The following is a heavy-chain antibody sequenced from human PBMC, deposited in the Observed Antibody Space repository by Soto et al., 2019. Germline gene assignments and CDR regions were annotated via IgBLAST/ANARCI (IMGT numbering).Heavy chain of an antibody. V-gene: IGHV1-69*01. CDR2: IIPIFGTA. Sequence: QVQLVQSGAEVKKPGSSVKVSCKASGGTFSSYAISWVRQAPGQGLEWMGGIIPIFGTANYAQKFQGRVTITADESTSTAYVELSSLRSEDTAVYYCARGPPGSSSWYWYFDLWGRGNLVSVSS. CDR3: ARGPPGSSSWYWYFDL. D-gene: IGHD6-13*01. CDR1: GGTFSSYA. J-gene: IGHJ2*01.